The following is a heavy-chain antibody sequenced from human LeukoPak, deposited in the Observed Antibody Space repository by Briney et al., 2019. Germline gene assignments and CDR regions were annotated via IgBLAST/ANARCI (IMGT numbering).Heavy chain of an antibody. CDR3: VRLKRNSDSSGYYYYYDY. D-gene: IGHD3-22*01. J-gene: IGHJ4*02. V-gene: IGHV3-21*01. CDR2: INRGATYI. Sequence: PGGSLRLSCTVSEFTFSSYSMNWLRQAPGKGLEWVASINRGATYIYYADSMKGRFTISRDDAKSSLYLQMNSLRAEDTAVYYCVRLKRNSDSSGYYYYYDYWGQGILVTVSS. CDR1: EFTFSSYS.